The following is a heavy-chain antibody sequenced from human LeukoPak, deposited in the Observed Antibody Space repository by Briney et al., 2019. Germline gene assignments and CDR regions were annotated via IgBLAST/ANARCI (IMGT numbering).Heavy chain of an antibody. J-gene: IGHJ3*02. D-gene: IGHD3-22*01. CDR2: TRNKANSYTT. V-gene: IGHV3-72*01. CDR1: GFTCSDQY. Sequence: GGSLRLSSAASGFTCSDQYMDWVRQAPEKGLEWVARTRNKANSYTTEYAASVKGRFTISRDVSKNSLYLQMNSLKTEDTAVYYCTRSSDSSGYRAFDIWGQGTMVTVSS. CDR3: TRSSDSSGYRAFDI.